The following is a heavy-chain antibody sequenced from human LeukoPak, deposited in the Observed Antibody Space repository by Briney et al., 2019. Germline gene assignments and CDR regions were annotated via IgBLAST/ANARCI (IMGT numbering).Heavy chain of an antibody. Sequence: GGSLRLSCAASGFTFDDYAMHWVRQVPGKGLEWVSGVSWNSVYIGYADSVKGRFIISRDNAKNSLYLQMNSPRAEDTALYYCAKGSPGDSNAFDIWGQGTMVTVSS. D-gene: IGHD7-27*01. CDR2: VSWNSVYI. V-gene: IGHV3-9*01. CDR1: GFTFDDYA. J-gene: IGHJ3*02. CDR3: AKGSPGDSNAFDI.